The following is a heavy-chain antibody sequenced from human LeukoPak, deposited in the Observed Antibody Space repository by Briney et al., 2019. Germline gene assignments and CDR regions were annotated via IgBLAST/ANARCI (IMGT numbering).Heavy chain of an antibody. V-gene: IGHV4-39*07. D-gene: IGHD4-23*01. J-gene: IGHJ3*02. CDR1: GGSISSSSYY. Sequence: SETLSLTCTVPGGSISSSSYYWGWIRQPPGKGLEWIGSIYYSGSTYYNPSLKSRVTISVDKSKNQFSLKLSSVTAADTAVYYCASGHDYGGNDAFHIWGQGTMVTVSS. CDR3: ASGHDYGGNDAFHI. CDR2: IYYSGST.